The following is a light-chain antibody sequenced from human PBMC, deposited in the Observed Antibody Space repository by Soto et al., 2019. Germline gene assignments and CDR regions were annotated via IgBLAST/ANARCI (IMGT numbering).Light chain of an antibody. CDR3: SSYTGSRTFV. CDR1: SSDVGGYDY. V-gene: IGLV2-14*01. J-gene: IGLJ1*01. CDR2: DVN. Sequence: QSVLTQPASVSGSPGQSITISCTGTSSDVGGYDYVSWYQQLPGKAPKLLIYDVNNRPSGVSHRFSGSKSGNTASLTISGLQAEDGADYYCSSYTGSRTFVFGNGTKVTGL.